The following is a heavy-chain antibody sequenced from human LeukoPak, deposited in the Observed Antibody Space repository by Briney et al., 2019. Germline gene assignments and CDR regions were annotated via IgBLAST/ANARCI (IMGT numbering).Heavy chain of an antibody. J-gene: IGHJ4*02. CDR1: GFTFSSYW. CDR3: ARVRGGLVPAAMGLDY. V-gene: IGHV3-7*01. Sequence: PGRSLRLSCAASGFTFSSYWMTWVRQAPGKGLEWVANIKQDGSEEYYVDSVKGRFTISRDNAKNSLYLQMNSLRAEDTALYYCARVRGGLVPAAMGLDYWGQGTLVTVSS. D-gene: IGHD2-2*01. CDR2: IKQDGSEE.